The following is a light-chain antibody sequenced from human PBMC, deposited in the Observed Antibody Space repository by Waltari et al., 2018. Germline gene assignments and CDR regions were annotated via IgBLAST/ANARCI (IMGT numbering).Light chain of an antibody. CDR2: EVS. J-gene: IGLJ1*01. Sequence: QSALTQPASVSGSPGQSITISCSGTDSDVGAYDFVSWYQQHPGKAPHLIIYEVSNRPAVISNRVSASKSGNTASLTISGLQAEDEADYYCSSYTTSSAPGVFGTGTRVTVL. CDR3: SSYTTSSAPGV. V-gene: IGLV2-14*01. CDR1: DSDVGAYDF.